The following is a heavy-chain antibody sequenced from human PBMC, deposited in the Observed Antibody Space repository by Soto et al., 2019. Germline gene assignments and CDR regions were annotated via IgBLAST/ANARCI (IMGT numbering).Heavy chain of an antibody. CDR1: GGTSTIYT. V-gene: IGHV1-69*08. CDR3: ATEKYGARRVGVYT. Sequence: QVQLVQSGAEVKKPGSSLKVSCETSGGTSTIYTISWVRQAPGQGLQWMGRIVPTLRLTNYAQDFQGRLTITADTSTTTAHMQLSSLTSADTAVYYCATEKYGARRVGVYTWGQGTLVTVAS. CDR2: IVPTLRLT. J-gene: IGHJ5*02. D-gene: IGHD1-26*01.